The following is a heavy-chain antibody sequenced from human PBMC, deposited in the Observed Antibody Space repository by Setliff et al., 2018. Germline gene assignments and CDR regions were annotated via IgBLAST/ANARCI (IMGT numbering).Heavy chain of an antibody. Sequence: GGSLRLSCAASGFTFNGYAMNWVRQVPGKGLEWVAVISSDGNIKFHAESVKGRFTISRDNSKNTQYLQMHSLRVEDTAVYYCAREYYDSSGFSYGMDVWGQGTTVTVAS. CDR2: ISSDGNIK. CDR3: AREYYDSSGFSYGMDV. CDR1: GFTFNGYA. J-gene: IGHJ6*02. V-gene: IGHV3-30-3*01. D-gene: IGHD3-22*01.